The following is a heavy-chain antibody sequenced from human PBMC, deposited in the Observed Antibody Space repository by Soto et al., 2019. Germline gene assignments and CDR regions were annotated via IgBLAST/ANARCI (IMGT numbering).Heavy chain of an antibody. Sequence: SETLSLTCTVSGGSIKVGGYYWGWIRQPPGKGLEWVATIYYSGTTYYNPSLKSRLTISLDTSRNQFSLDLTSVTAADTAFYYSHRPAYSDYSTWGQGTLVTVSS. CDR1: GGSIKVGGYY. CDR3: HRPAYSDYST. CDR2: IYYSGTT. D-gene: IGHD5-12*01. V-gene: IGHV4-39*01. J-gene: IGHJ4*02.